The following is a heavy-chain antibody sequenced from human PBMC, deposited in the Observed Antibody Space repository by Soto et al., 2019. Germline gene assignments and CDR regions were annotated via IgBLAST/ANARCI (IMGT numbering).Heavy chain of an antibody. CDR3: AAGGGLPRYY. Sequence: QLQLQESGSGLVKPSQTLSLTCAVSGGSISSGGYSWSWIRQPPGKGLEWIGYIYHSGSTYYNPSLKSRVTSSVARSKNQFALKRSSVTAADTAVYYCAAGGGLPRYYWGQGTLVTVSS. V-gene: IGHV4-30-2*01. D-gene: IGHD1-26*01. CDR2: IYHSGST. CDR1: GGSISSGGYS. J-gene: IGHJ4*02.